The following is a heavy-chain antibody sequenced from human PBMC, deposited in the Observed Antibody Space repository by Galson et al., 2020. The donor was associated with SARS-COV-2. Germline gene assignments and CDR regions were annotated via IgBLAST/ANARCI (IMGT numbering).Heavy chain of an antibody. D-gene: IGHD2-15*01. Sequence: NSGGSLRLSCAASGFTFSDYFISWVRQAPGKGLEWVSYISSSGSYINYADSVKGRFTISRDNAKNSLNLQMDSLRVEDTAVYYCARVGDCSGGICYGAEYVQHWGQGTLVTVSS. CDR2: ISSSGSYI. V-gene: IGHV3-11*04. CDR1: GFTFSDYF. CDR3: ARVGDCSGGICYGAEYVQH. J-gene: IGHJ1*01.